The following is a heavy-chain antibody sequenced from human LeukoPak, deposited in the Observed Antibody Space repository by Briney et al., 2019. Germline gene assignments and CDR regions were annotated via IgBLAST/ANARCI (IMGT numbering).Heavy chain of an antibody. J-gene: IGHJ4*02. CDR2: VNHSGST. D-gene: IGHD1-14*01. Sequence: SDTLSLTHPLDAASFSGYYWGWLRHPPGKWMESIGLVNHSGSTNYNPSLKSQVPISVDTSKNQFSLKLSSVTAADTAVYYCARHGRPKVYRLGGRVSCFDYRGQGTLGTVSA. CDR3: ARHGRPKVYRLGGRVSCFDY. V-gene: IGHV4-34*01. CDR1: AASFSGYY.